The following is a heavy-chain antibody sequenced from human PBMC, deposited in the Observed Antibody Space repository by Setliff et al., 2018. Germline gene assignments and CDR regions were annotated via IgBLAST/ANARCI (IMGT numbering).Heavy chain of an antibody. CDR3: ARHVGPADRADYFQH. CDR1: GGAIGNNIYY. J-gene: IGHJ1*01. Sequence: SETLSLTCTVSGGAIGNNIYYWGWIRRPPGKELEWIGSIYFSGSTYYNPSLKSRVSMSVDSSKNQFSLNLNSVTAADTGVYYCARHVGPADRADYFQHWGQGTLVTVSS. V-gene: IGHV4-39*01. CDR2: IYFSGST.